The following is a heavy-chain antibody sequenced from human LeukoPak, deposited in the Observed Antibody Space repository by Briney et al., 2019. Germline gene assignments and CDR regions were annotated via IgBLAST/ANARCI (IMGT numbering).Heavy chain of an antibody. V-gene: IGHV3-30-3*01. CDR3: AKGVGGYFDWLSIDY. Sequence: GGSLRLSCAASGFTFSSYAMQWVRQAPGKGLEWVALISHDGDNTYYADSVKGRFTISRDNSKNTLSLQMDSLRPEDTAVYYCAKGVGGYFDWLSIDYWGQGTLVTVSS. D-gene: IGHD3-9*01. J-gene: IGHJ4*02. CDR1: GFTFSSYA. CDR2: ISHDGDNT.